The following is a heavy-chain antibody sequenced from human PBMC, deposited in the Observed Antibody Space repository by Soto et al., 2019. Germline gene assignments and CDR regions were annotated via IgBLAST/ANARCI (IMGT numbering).Heavy chain of an antibody. Sequence: TLSLTCAVSGASISSGGYSWSWIRQPPGKGLEWIGYIYHSGSTYYNPSLKSRVNISVDRSKKQFSLKLSSVTAADTAVYYCARCPRVCGYWHYWGQGTLVTVSS. CDR3: ARCPRVCGYWHY. CDR1: GASISSGGYS. V-gene: IGHV4-30-2*01. CDR2: IYHSGST. J-gene: IGHJ4*02. D-gene: IGHD3-22*01.